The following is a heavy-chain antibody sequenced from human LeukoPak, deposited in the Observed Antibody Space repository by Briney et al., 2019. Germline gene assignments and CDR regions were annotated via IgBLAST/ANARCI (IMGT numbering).Heavy chain of an antibody. J-gene: IGHJ4*02. CDR1: GGSISSSNW. V-gene: IGHV4-4*02. CDR3: ARDLSDDILTGSCYFDY. Sequence: SETLSLTCAVSGGSISSSNWWSWVRQPPGKGLEWIGEIYHSGSTNYNPSLKSRVTISVDKSKNQFSLKLSSVTAADTAVYYCARDLSDDILTGSCYFDYWGQGTLVTVSS. CDR2: IYHSGST. D-gene: IGHD3-9*01.